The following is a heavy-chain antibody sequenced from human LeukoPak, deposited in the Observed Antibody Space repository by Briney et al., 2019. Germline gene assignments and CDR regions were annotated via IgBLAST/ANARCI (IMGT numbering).Heavy chain of an antibody. CDR2: IYSGGST. V-gene: IGHV3-53*01. CDR1: GFTVSSNY. J-gene: IGHJ4*02. Sequence: GGFLRLSCAASGFTVSSNYMSWVRQAPGKGLEWVSVIYSGGSTYYADSVKGRFAISRDNSKNTLYLQMNSLRAEDTAVYYCASYSSSLSFDYWGQGTLVTVSS. D-gene: IGHD6-6*01. CDR3: ASYSSSLSFDY.